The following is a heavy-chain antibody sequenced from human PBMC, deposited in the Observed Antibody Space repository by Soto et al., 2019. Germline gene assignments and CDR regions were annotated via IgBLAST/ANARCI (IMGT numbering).Heavy chain of an antibody. CDR3: ARQVYDSDTGPNFQYYFDS. Sequence: PGEPLTTYHQGPGDSFAGYWITWVVQKPGKGLEWMGRIDPSDSQTYYSPSFRGHVTISVTKSITTVFLQWSSLRASDTAMYYCARQVYDSDTGPNFQYYFDSWGQGTTVTVSS. J-gene: IGHJ4*02. CDR1: GDSFAGYW. V-gene: IGHV5-10-1*01. CDR2: IDPSDSQT. D-gene: IGHD3-22*01.